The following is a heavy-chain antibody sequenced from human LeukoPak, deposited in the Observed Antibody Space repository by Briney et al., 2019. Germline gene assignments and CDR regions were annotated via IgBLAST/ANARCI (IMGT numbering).Heavy chain of an antibody. CDR1: GYTFTSYG. D-gene: IGHD3-22*01. CDR3: ARDPRGYYDSSGYYLFDY. CDR2: ISAYNGNT. V-gene: IGHV1-18*01. J-gene: IGHJ4*02. Sequence: GASVKVSCKASGYTFTSYGISWVRQAPGQGLEWMGWISAYNGNTNYAQKLQGRVTMTTDTSTSTAYMELRSLRSDDTAVYYCARDPRGYYDSSGYYLFDYWGQGTLVTVSS.